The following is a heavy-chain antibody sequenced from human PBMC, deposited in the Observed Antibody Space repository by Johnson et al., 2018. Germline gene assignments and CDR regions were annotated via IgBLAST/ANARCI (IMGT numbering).Heavy chain of an antibody. Sequence: VQLVEAGGGLVQPGGSLRLCCAASGFTFSSYGMHWVRQAPGKGLEWVAVISCDGKNKYYADAVKGRFTISRDNSKNTLSLQMNRLRAEDSAVYYCANTHVEMATIGGAFDIWGQGTMVTVSS. J-gene: IGHJ3*02. CDR2: ISCDGKNK. CDR1: GFTFSSYG. V-gene: IGHV3-30*18. D-gene: IGHD5-24*01. CDR3: ANTHVEMATIGGAFDI.